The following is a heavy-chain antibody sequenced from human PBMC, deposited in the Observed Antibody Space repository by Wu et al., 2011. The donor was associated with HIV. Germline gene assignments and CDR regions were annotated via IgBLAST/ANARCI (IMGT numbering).Heavy chain of an antibody. CDR2: INPNNGGA. D-gene: IGHD6-6*01. CDR3: ARSFIASRTETDY. V-gene: IGHV1-2*02. Sequence: QVQLVQSGAEVKKPGASVKVSCKASGYTFTGYYLHWVRQAPGQGLEWMGWINPNNGGANYAQKFQGRVTLTRDTSISAAYMELSRLTSDDTAVYYCARSFIASRTETDYWGQGTLLTVSS. CDR1: GYTFTGYY. J-gene: IGHJ4*02.